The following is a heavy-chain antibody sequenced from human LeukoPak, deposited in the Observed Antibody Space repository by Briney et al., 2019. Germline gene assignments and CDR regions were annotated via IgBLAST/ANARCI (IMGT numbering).Heavy chain of an antibody. D-gene: IGHD2-15*01. CDR3: ARLGGYCNGAGSPGSDY. J-gene: IGHJ4*02. V-gene: IGHV4-39*01. Sequence: SETLSLTWTVSGGSIRSSSNYWGWVRQPPGKGLEWIANIYYTGSTYYNPSLKSRVTISVDTSRNQFSLKLNSVTAADTAVYYCARLGGYCNGAGSPGSDYWGQGTLVTVSS. CDR2: IYYTGST. CDR1: GGSIRSSSNY.